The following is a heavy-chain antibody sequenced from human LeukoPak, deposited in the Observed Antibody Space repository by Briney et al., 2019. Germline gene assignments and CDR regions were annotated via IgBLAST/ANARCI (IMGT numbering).Heavy chain of an antibody. CDR1: GFSLSTSRVG. CDR2: IYWDDDK. D-gene: IGHD6-19*01. CDR3: AYKAPSGWYQG. V-gene: IGHV2-5*02. Sequence: SGPTLVNPTQTLTLTCTFSGFSLSTSRVGVSWIRQPPGKALEWLALIYWDDDKRYSPSLRTRLTITKDTSKNQVVLTMTNMHPVDTATYYCAYKAPSGWYQGWGQGTLVTVSS. J-gene: IGHJ4*02.